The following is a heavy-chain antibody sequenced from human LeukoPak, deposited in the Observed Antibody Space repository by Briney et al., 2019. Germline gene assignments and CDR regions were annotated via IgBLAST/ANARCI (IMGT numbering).Heavy chain of an antibody. D-gene: IGHD4-17*01. Sequence: GGSLRLSCTASGFIFNDYYMSWIRQTPGKGLGWLSYISRTGNTIYYRDSVKGRFTISRDNANNQLHLQMDNLRAEDTAVYFCARDLGSSTVTTAFDYWGQGTLVTVSS. CDR3: ARDLGSSTVTTAFDY. CDR1: GFIFNDYY. V-gene: IGHV3-11*01. J-gene: IGHJ4*02. CDR2: ISRTGNTI.